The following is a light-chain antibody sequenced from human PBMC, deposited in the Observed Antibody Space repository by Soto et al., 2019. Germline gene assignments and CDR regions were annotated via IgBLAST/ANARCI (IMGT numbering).Light chain of an antibody. CDR2: KGS. Sequence: QSVLTQPASVSGSPGQSITLSCTGTSSDVGSYNLVSWYQKHPGTAPKLMIYKGSKRPSGVSNRCSGSKSGNTASLTISGLQAEDEADYYCCSYAGSSTLVFGTGTKRTV. J-gene: IGLJ1*01. CDR3: CSYAGSSTLV. CDR1: SSDVGSYNL. V-gene: IGLV2-23*01.